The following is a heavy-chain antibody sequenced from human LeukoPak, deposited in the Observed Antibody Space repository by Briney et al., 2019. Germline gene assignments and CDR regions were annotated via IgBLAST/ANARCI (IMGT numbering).Heavy chain of an antibody. Sequence: SETLSLTCAVYGGSFSGYYWSWIRQPPGKGLEWIGEINHSGSTNYNPSLKSRVTISVDTSKNQFSLKLSSVTAADTAVYYCARARPRGYYHYYGMDVWGQGTTVTVSS. CDR3: ARARPRGYYHYYGMDV. CDR1: GGSFSGYY. V-gene: IGHV4-34*01. CDR2: INHSGST. J-gene: IGHJ6*02.